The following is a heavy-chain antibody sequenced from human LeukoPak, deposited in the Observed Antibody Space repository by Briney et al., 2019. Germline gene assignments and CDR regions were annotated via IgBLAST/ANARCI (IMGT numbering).Heavy chain of an antibody. J-gene: IGHJ4*02. CDR1: GGTFSSYA. Sequence: SVKVSCKASGGTFSSYAISWVRQAPGQGLEWMGRIIPILGIANYAQKLQGRVTITADKSTSTAYMELSSLRSEDTAVYYCATGTCGGDCYWGDLDYWGQGTLVTVSS. D-gene: IGHD2-21*02. CDR2: IIPILGIA. V-gene: IGHV1-69*04. CDR3: ATGTCGGDCYWGDLDY.